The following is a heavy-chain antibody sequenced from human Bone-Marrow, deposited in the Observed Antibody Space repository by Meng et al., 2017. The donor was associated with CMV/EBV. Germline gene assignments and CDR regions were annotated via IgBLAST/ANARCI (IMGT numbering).Heavy chain of an antibody. V-gene: IGHV3-30*04. Sequence: GGSLRLSCAASGFTFSSYAMHWVRQAPGKGLEWVAVISYDGSNKYYADSVKGRFTISRDNPKNTLYLQMNSLRAEDTAVYYCARVYAHYDFWKSDSFDIWGQGTRVTV. CDR2: ISYDGSNK. J-gene: IGHJ3*02. D-gene: IGHD3-3*01. CDR1: GFTFSSYA. CDR3: ARVYAHYDFWKSDSFDI.